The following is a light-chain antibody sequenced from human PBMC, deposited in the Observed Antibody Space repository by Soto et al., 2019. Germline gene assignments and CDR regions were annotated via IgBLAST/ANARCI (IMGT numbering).Light chain of an antibody. CDR3: QQYYASSWT. V-gene: IGKV3-20*01. J-gene: IGKJ1*01. Sequence: EIVLTQSPGTLSLSPGERATLSCRASQSISSTYLAWYRQKPGQAPRLLIYAASSRATGIPDMFSGSGSGTDFTLTISRLEPEDFAVYYCQQYYASSWTFGQGTRVEIK. CDR2: AAS. CDR1: QSISSTY.